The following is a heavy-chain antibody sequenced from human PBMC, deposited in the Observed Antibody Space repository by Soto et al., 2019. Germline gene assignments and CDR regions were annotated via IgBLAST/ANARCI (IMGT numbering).Heavy chain of an antibody. J-gene: IGHJ4*02. CDR1: GFTFSSYA. V-gene: IGHV3-30-3*01. D-gene: IGHD6-19*01. CDR2: ISYDGSNK. CDR3: ARVLDSSGWPIFDY. Sequence: GGSLRLSCAASGFTFSSYAMHWVRQSPGKGLEWVAVISYDGSNKYYADSVKGRFTISRDNSKNTLYLQMNSLRAEDTAVYYCARVLDSSGWPIFDYWGQGTLVTVSS.